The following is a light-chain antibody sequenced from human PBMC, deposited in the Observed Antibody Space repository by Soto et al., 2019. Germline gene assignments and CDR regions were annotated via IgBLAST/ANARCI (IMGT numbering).Light chain of an antibody. CDR3: QVWHRGVDWV. CDR1: NIGSKS. V-gene: IGLV3-21*02. CDR2: DDN. J-gene: IGLJ2*01. Sequence: SYELTQPPSVSVAPGQTARITCGGNNIGSKSVHWYQQKPGQAPVLVVYDDNDRPSGIPERFSGSDSGNTATLTISRVEAGDEADYYCQVWHRGVDWVFGGGTKVTVL.